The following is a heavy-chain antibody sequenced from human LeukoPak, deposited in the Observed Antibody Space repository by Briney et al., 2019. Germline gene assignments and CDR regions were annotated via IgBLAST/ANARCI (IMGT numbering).Heavy chain of an antibody. Sequence: GGSLRLSCAASGFTFSTFAMSWVRQAPGKGLEWVSAISGSGGTTYYADSVKGRFTISRDNSKNTLYLQMNSLRAEDTAVYYCAKEGVRSFDYWGQGTLVTVSS. CDR2: ISGSGGTT. CDR3: AKEGVRSFDY. D-gene: IGHD2-21*01. V-gene: IGHV3-23*01. J-gene: IGHJ4*02. CDR1: GFTFSTFA.